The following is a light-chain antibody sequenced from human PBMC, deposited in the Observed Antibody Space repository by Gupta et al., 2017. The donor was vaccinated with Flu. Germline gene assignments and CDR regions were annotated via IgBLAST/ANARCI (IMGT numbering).Light chain of an antibody. CDR3: MIWSSRAWV. Sequence: QAVLTQPSSLSASPGASASLTCTLRSGINVGTYRIYWYQQKPGSPPQYLLRYKSDSDKQQGSGVPSRFSGFKDASANAGILXIXGLQSEXEAYYSSMIWSSRAWVFGGGTKLTVL. V-gene: IGLV5-45*02. CDR1: SGINVGTYR. CDR2: YKSDSDK. J-gene: IGLJ3*02.